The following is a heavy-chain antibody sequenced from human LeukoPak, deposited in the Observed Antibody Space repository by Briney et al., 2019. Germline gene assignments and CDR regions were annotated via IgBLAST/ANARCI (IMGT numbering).Heavy chain of an antibody. V-gene: IGHV4-31*03. D-gene: IGHD2-15*01. CDR2: IYYSGST. Sequence: SETLSLTCSVSNGSISSGGFYWSWIRQHPGKGLEWIGYIYYSGSTYDTPSLESRVTVSIDTSRNQFSLKLNSMTAADTAVYYCARVLVPAATPGYYFDSWGQGTLVTVSS. J-gene: IGHJ4*02. CDR3: ARVLVPAATPGYYFDS. CDR1: NGSISSGGFY.